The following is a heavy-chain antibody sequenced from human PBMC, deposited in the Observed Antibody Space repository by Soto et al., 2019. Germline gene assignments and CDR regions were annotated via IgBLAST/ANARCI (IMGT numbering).Heavy chain of an antibody. CDR1: GFRFRTRA. V-gene: IGHV3-23*01. Sequence: GGSLRLSCVASGFRFRTRAMSWVRQAPGKGLEWVASIRPGVDSTYYADSVKGRFAVSRDNSNVTLYLQMDSLRVEDTAIYYCTTHEEGAPWAGGFDSWGQGTMVTVSS. CDR2: IRPGVDST. J-gene: IGHJ5*01. CDR3: TTHEEGAPWAGGFDS. D-gene: IGHD1-26*01.